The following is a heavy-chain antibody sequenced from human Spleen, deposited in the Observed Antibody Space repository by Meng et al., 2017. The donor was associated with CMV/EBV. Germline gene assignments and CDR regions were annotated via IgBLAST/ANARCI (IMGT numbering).Heavy chain of an antibody. V-gene: IGHV3-48*03. J-gene: IGHJ4*02. D-gene: IGHD3-3*01. CDR2: ISSSGRTI. Sequence: GGSLRLSCSASGFTFNSHEMNWIRQAPGKGLEWISYISSSGRTIYYADSVKGRFTIPRDNAKDSLYLQMNSLRPEDTAVYYFARCPSAYPKFYFDYWGQGTLVTVSS. CDR1: GFTFNSHE. CDR3: ARCPSAYPKFYFDY.